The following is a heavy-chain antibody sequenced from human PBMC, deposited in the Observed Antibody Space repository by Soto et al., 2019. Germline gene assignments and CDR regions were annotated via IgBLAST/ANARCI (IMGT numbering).Heavy chain of an antibody. CDR3: ARDRSSSYYYGMDV. CDR2: ISSGSSYI. D-gene: IGHD6-6*01. CDR1: GFTFSSYS. J-gene: IGHJ6*02. V-gene: IGHV3-21*01. Sequence: VGSLRLSCAASGFTFSSYSMNWVRQAPGKGLEWVSSISSGSSYIYYADSVKGRFTISRDNAKNSLYLQMNSLRAEDTAVYYCARDRSSSYYYGMDVWGQGTTVTVSS.